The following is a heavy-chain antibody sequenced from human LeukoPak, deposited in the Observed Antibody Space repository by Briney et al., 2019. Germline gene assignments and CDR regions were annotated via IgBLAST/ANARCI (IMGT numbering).Heavy chain of an antibody. CDR3: ARTGFDLWSGYYGARYFFDY. CDR1: GFTFSDYY. Sequence: PGGSLRLSCAASGFTFSDYYMSWIRQAPGKGLEWISYAGSSGSPTNYADSVKGRFTISKDNAKNSLYLQMSSLRAEDTAMYYCARTGFDLWSGYYGARYFFDYWGQGTLVTVSS. V-gene: IGHV3-11*01. D-gene: IGHD3-3*01. CDR2: AGSSGSPT. J-gene: IGHJ4*02.